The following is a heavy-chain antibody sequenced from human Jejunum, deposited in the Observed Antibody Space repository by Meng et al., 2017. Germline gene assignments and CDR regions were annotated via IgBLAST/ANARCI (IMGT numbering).Heavy chain of an antibody. CDR2: ISTYNGNT. J-gene: IGHJ4*02. CDR1: GYAFTNYG. Sequence: QVQLVQAGAEVKKPGASVKVSCKASGYAFTNYGISWVRQAPGQGLEWMGWISTYNGNTNYVQNLQGRVTMTTDTSTSTAYMELRSLRSDDTAVYYCARPAVLNGYYVSYCDHWGQGTLVTVSS. CDR3: ARPAVLNGYYVSYCDH. V-gene: IGHV1-18*01. D-gene: IGHD3-9*01.